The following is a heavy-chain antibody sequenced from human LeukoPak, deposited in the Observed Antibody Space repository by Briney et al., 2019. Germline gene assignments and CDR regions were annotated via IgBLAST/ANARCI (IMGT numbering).Heavy chain of an antibody. Sequence: SEKVSCKASGGTFSSYAISWVRQAPGQGLEWMGRIIPILGIANYAQKFQGRVTITADKSTSTAYMELSSLRSEDTAVYYCASAGASKPLAFGYWGQGTLVTVSS. J-gene: IGHJ4*02. V-gene: IGHV1-69*04. CDR2: IIPILGIA. CDR3: ASAGASKPLAFGY. CDR1: GGTFSSYA. D-gene: IGHD3-10*01.